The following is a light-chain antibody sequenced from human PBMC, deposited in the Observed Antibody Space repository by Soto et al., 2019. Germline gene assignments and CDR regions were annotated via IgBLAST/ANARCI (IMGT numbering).Light chain of an antibody. Sequence: QSALTQPPSVSGSPGQSVTISCTGTSSDVGGYKYVSWYQQYPGKAPKLMIYAVNKRPSGVPDRFSGSKSGNTASLTVSGLQAEDEADYYCSSYAGSNNYVFGTGTKLTVL. V-gene: IGLV2-8*01. CDR3: SSYAGSNNYV. CDR1: SSDVGGYKY. J-gene: IGLJ1*01. CDR2: AVN.